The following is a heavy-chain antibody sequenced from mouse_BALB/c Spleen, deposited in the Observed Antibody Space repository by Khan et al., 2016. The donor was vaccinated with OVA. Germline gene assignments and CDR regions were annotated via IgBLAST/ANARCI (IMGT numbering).Heavy chain of an antibody. CDR3: ASHLTGSFAY. CDR1: GFTFSSYS. Sequence: DVRLVESGGDSVKPGGSLKLSCAASGFTFSSYSMSWVRQTPDKRLEWVATISSGGDYTYYPDNVKGRITISRDNAKNTLYLQMSSLKSEDTAMYYCASHLTGSFAYWGQGTLVTVSA. CDR2: ISSGGDYT. V-gene: IGHV5-6*02. D-gene: IGHD4-1*01. J-gene: IGHJ3*01.